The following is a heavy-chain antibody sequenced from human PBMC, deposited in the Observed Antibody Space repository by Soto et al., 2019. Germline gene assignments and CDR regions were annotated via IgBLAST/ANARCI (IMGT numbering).Heavy chain of an antibody. V-gene: IGHV3-33*01. D-gene: IGHD6-19*01. CDR1: GFSLRTYG. J-gene: IGHJ5*02. Sequence: GGSLRLSCAASGFSLRTYGMQWLRRAPGKGLEWVAFIWYDGTKKFYANSVKGRSTISKDNSNNILYLQMSGLRAEDTAVYYCARDVVTAVAGSVNWFDPWAREPWSPSPQ. CDR3: ARDVVTAVAGSVNWFDP. CDR2: IWYDGTKK.